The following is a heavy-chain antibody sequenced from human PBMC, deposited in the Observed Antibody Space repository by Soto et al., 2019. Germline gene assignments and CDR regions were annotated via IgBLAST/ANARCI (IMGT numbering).Heavy chain of an antibody. CDR1: GFTFSSYA. Sequence: EVQLLESGGGLVQPGGSLRLSCAASGFTFSSYAMSWVRQAPGKGLEWVSAISGSGGSTYYADSVKGRFTIARDNSKNTLYVQMKSLRAEETAVYYCGPQKGGFQSFDDWGQGTLVTVSS. J-gene: IGHJ4*02. CDR3: GPQKGGFQSFDD. V-gene: IGHV3-23*01. D-gene: IGHD3-16*01. CDR2: ISGSGGST.